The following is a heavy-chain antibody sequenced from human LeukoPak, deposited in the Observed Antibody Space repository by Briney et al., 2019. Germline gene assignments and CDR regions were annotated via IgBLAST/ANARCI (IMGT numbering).Heavy chain of an antibody. V-gene: IGHV4-34*01. J-gene: IGHJ4*02. CDR2: INHSGST. CDR1: GGSMSPYH. CDR3: ARGPVDCSSTSCYLDY. Sequence: SETLSLTCTVSGGSMSPYHWGWIRQPPGKGLEWIGEINHSGSTNYNPSLKSRVTISVDTSKNQFSLKLSSVTAADTAVYYCARGPVDCSSTSCYLDYWGQGTLVTVSS. D-gene: IGHD2-2*01.